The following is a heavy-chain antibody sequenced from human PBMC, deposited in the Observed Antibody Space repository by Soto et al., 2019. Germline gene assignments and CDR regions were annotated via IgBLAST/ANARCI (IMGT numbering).Heavy chain of an antibody. J-gene: IGHJ2*01. V-gene: IGHV3-30-3*01. D-gene: IGHD5-18*01. CDR2: ISDDGSNK. CDR1: GFTFSSYA. Sequence: QVQLVESGGGVVQPGRSLRLSCAASGFTFSSYAMHWVRQAPGKGLEWVAVISDDGSNKYYADSVKGRFTISRDKSKNTLYLQMSSRRAEDTAVYYCARDPLWGTAMVLWFFDLWGRGTLVTVSS. CDR3: ARDPLWGTAMVLWFFDL.